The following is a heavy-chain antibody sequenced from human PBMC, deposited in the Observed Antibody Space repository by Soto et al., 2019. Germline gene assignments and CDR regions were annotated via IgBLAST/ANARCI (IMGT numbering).Heavy chain of an antibody. CDR3: ARGSEGQLLVL. CDR1: GASFSGYY. CDR2: INHTGST. D-gene: IGHD6-19*01. J-gene: IGHJ4*02. Sequence: QVQLQQWGAGLLKPSETLSLTCAVYGASFSGYYWSWIRQPPGKGLEWIGEINHTGSTNYNPSLKSRVTISVDTSKNQFSLNLTSVTAADTAVYYCARGSEGQLLVLWGQGTLVTVSS. V-gene: IGHV4-34*01.